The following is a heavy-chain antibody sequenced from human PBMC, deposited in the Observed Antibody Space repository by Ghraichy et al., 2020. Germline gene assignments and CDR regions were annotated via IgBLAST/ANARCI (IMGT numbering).Heavy chain of an antibody. CDR3: ARGRLIYYAFSAMGV. V-gene: IGHV3-30*04. CDR1: EFTFSSFP. CDR2: VSYNGDHT. J-gene: IGHJ6*01. D-gene: IGHD3-22*01. Sequence: GGSLRLSCTASEFTFSSFPMHWVRHTPGKGLEWVALVSYNGDHTYYADSVKGRFTVSRDNSKNILFLQMNSLTVGDTGVYFCARGRLIYYAFSAMGVWGPGTWVTVSS.